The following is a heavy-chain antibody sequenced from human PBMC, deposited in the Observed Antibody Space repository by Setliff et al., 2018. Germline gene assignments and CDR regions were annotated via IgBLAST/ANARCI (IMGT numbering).Heavy chain of an antibody. CDR1: GASVSSHY. Sequence: SETLSLTCNVSGASVSSHYWDWIRQPPGKGLEWIGFISYSGITTYHVSLKSRVSISVDTSKNQLSLTLSSVTAADTAVYYCVREGYSEYFQDWGRGTLVTVSS. CDR2: ISYSGIT. V-gene: IGHV4-59*02. D-gene: IGHD1-1*01. CDR3: VREGYSEYFQD. J-gene: IGHJ1*01.